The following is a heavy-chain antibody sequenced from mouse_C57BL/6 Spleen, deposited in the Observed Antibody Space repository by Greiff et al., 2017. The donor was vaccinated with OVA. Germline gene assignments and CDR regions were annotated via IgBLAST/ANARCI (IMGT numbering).Heavy chain of an antibody. CDR3: ARRGNDYDEFAY. J-gene: IGHJ3*01. Sequence: VQLQQPGAELVRPGSSVKLSCKASGYTFTSYWMDWVKQRPGQGLEWIGNIYPSDSETHYNQKFKDKATLTVDKSSSTAYMQLSSLTSEDSAVYYCARRGNDYDEFAYWGQGTLVTVSA. V-gene: IGHV1-61*01. CDR2: IYPSDSET. D-gene: IGHD2-4*01. CDR1: GYTFTSYW.